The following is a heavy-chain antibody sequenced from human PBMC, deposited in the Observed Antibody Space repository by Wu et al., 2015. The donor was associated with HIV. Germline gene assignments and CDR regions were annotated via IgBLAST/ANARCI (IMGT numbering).Heavy chain of an antibody. J-gene: IGHJ6*03. V-gene: IGHV1-69*12. Sequence: QVQLVQSGAEVKKPGSSVKVSCKASGGTFSSYAISWVRQAPGQGLEWMGGIIPIFGTANYAQKFQGRVTITADESTSTAYMELSSLRSEDTAVYYCARTIQRRMGSYGYGGYYYYYMDVWGKGTTVTVSS. CDR2: IIPIFGTA. CDR1: GGTFSSYA. D-gene: IGHD5-18*01. CDR3: ARTIQRRMGSYGYGGYYYYYMDV.